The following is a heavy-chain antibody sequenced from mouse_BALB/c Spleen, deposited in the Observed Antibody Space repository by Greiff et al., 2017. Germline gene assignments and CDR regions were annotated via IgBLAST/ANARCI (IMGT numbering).Heavy chain of an antibody. Sequence: QVQLQQSGAELMKPGASVKISCKATGYTFSSYWIEWVKQRPGHGLEWIGEILPGSGSTNYNEKFKGMATFTADTSSNTAYMQLSSLTSEDSAVYYCATRSIYYGNYRFVDWGQGTLVTVSA. D-gene: IGHD2-1*01. CDR2: ILPGSGST. J-gene: IGHJ3*01. CDR3: ATRSIYYGNYRFVD. V-gene: IGHV1-9*01. CDR1: GYTFSSYW.